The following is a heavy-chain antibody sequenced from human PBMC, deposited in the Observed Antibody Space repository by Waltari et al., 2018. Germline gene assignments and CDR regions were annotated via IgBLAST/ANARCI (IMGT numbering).Heavy chain of an antibody. V-gene: IGHV3-7*01. CDR3: ARHNGNYYYAMDV. D-gene: IGHD1-20*01. Sequence: EVQLVESGGGLVQPGGSLRLSCAASGFPLSTSWMTWGRQAPGKGLEWVANINQDGSDKNYVDSVKGRFTISRDNARNSLYLQMNSLRAEDTAVYYCARHNGNYYYAMDVWGQGTTVTVSS. J-gene: IGHJ6*02. CDR1: GFPLSTSW. CDR2: INQDGSDK.